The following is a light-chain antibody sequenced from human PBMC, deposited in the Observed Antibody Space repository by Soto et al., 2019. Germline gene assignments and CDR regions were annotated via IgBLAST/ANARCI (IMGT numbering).Light chain of an antibody. CDR3: ISYTGSSTSYV. Sequence: QSVLTQPASVSGSPGQSITISCSGTRSDIGSYNYVAWYQQFPGKTPKILIYRVSNRPSGVSSRFSGSKSGNTASLTISGLQAEDEADYYCISYTGSSTSYVFGSGTKV. CDR1: RSDIGSYNY. V-gene: IGLV2-14*01. J-gene: IGLJ1*01. CDR2: RVS.